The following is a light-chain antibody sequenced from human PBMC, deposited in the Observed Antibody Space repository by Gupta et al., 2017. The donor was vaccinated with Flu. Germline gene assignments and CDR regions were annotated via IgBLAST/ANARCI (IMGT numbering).Light chain of an antibody. Sequence: ILMTSSPSSLSASVGDGVTITCRASQSINNYLSWYQQKPGKAPKLLIYAISTLHSGVPPRFSGSGSGTDFTLTISSLQPEDFATYYCQQSYNIPRSFGGGTKVETK. J-gene: IGKJ4*01. CDR2: AIS. CDR1: QSINNY. V-gene: IGKV1-39*01. CDR3: QQSYNIPRS.